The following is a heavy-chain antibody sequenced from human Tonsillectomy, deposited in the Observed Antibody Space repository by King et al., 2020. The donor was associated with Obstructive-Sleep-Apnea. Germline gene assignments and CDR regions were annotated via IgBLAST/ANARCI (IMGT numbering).Heavy chain of an antibody. CDR2: ISWNSGSM. CDR3: ARGLSGGRLVGYCSSSANCCLAY. D-gene: IGHD2-2*01. V-gene: IGHV3-9*01. CDR1: GFIFDDYA. J-gene: IGHJ4*02. Sequence: QLVQSGGGLVQPGRSLRLSCAASGFIFDDYAMHWVRQAPGKGLEWVSGISWNSGSMGYADSVKGRFTISRDNAKNSLSLQMNGLRAEDTALYYCARGLSGGRLVGYCSSSANCCLAYWGQGTLVTVSS.